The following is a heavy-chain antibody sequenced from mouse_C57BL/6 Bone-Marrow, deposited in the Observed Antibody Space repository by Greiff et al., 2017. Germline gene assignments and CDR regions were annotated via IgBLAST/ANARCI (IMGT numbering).Heavy chain of an antibody. V-gene: IGHV5-16*01. J-gene: IGHJ3*01. CDR1: GFTFSDYY. CDR3: ARAHPPYDY. CDR2: INYDGSST. D-gene: IGHD2-3*01. Sequence: EVQLVESEGGLVQPGSSMKLSCTASGFTFSDYYMAWVRQVPEKGLEWVANINYDGSSTYYLDSLKSRFIISRDNAKNILYLQMSSLKSEDTATYYCARAHPPYDYWGQGTLVTVSA.